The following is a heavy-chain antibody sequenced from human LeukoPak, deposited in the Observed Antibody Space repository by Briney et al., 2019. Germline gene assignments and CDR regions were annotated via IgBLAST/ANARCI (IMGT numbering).Heavy chain of an antibody. CDR3: ARHRFPYGDSFN. D-gene: IGHD4-17*01. Sequence: SVKVSCKASGYTFTGYYMHWVRQAPGQGLEWMGRIIPIFGTANYAQKFQGRVTITTDESTSTAYMELSSLRSEDTAVYYCARHRFPYGDSFNWGQGTLVTVSS. V-gene: IGHV1-69*05. CDR2: IIPIFGTA. CDR1: GYTFTGYY. J-gene: IGHJ4*02.